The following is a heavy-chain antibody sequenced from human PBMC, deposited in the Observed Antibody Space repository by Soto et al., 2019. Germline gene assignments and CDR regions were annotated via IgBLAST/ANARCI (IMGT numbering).Heavy chain of an antibody. CDR1: GFTFSNHA. Sequence: GESLKISCAASGFTFSNHAMSWVRQAPGKGLEWVSSIVGSGSTYYTDSVKGRFTISRDNSKNTLYLQMNSLRAEDTAVYYCASMREYGSSQWYFDYWGQGTLVTVSS. J-gene: IGHJ4*02. D-gene: IGHD6-19*01. V-gene: IGHV3-23*01. CDR3: ASMREYGSSQWYFDY. CDR2: IVGSGST.